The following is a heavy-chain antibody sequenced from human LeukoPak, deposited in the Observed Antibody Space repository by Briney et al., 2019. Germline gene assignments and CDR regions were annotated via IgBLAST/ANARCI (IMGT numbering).Heavy chain of an antibody. J-gene: IGHJ4*02. V-gene: IGHV4-59*01. CDR2: IYYSGST. D-gene: IGHD3-22*01. Sequence: PSETLSLTWTVSGGSISSYYWSWIRQPPGKGLDWIGYIYYSGSTNYNPSLKSRVTISVDTSKNQFSLKLSSVTAADTAVYYCARVTGYMIEDYFDYWGQGTLVTVSS. CDR3: ARVTGYMIEDYFDY. CDR1: GGSISSYY.